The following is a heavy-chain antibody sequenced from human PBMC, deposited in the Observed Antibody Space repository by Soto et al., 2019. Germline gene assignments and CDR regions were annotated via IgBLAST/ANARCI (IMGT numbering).Heavy chain of an antibody. D-gene: IGHD3-16*01. Sequence: EVHLVESGGGLVEPGRSLRLSCTAPGFTFGDYAMIWFRQAPGKGPEWVGFIRRKPYGGTAEYAASVEGRFTISREDSKSIAYLQMNSLKIDDTAVYYCVRENETPAESYVDHYYGMDVWGPGTTVTVS. V-gene: IGHV3-49*03. CDR1: GFTFGDYA. J-gene: IGHJ6*02. CDR2: IRRKPYGGTA. CDR3: VRENETPAESYVDHYYGMDV.